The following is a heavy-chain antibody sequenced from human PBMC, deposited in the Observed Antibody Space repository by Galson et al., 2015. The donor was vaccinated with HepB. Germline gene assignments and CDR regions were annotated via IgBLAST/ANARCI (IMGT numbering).Heavy chain of an antibody. CDR3: ATYGSGTLNRYYYMDV. CDR2: IYPGDSDA. D-gene: IGHD3-10*01. V-gene: IGHV5-51*03. Sequence: QSGAEVKKPGESLNISCKGFGYSFSTNWIGWVRQTPGKGLEWMGIIYPGDSDARYSPSFQGQFTISADKSISTAFLQWSSLKASDTAIYYCATYGSGTLNRYYYMDVWGTGTTVTVSS. J-gene: IGHJ6*03. CDR1: GYSFSTNW.